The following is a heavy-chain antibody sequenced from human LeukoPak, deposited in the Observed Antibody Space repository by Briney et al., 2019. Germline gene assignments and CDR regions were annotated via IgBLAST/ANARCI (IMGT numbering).Heavy chain of an antibody. Sequence: PGGSLRLSCAASRFTFSSYVMHWVRQAPGKGLEWIGEISLTGLTHYNPSLESRVTVSLDESKNQLSLNLTSVTAADTAVYYCSRENGAFSPFGYWGQGTLVTVLS. CDR2: ISLTGLT. J-gene: IGHJ4*02. D-gene: IGHD2-8*01. V-gene: IGHV4-4*02. CDR3: SRENGAFSPFGY. CDR1: RFTFSSYV.